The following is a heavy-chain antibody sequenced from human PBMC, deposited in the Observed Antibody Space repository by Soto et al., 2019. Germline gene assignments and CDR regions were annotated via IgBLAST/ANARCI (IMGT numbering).Heavy chain of an antibody. CDR3: ASGFRVAATRCSFDP. D-gene: IGHD2-15*01. V-gene: IGHV1-18*01. Sequence: QVQLVQSGAEVKKPGASVKVSCKASGYTFTSYDISWVRQAPGQGLEWMGWISTYNGNTNYAQKLQGRVTMTTDTSTSTADMAPRRLRSDDTAVYYCASGFRVAATRCSFDPWGQGTLVTVSS. CDR2: ISTYNGNT. J-gene: IGHJ5*02. CDR1: GYTFTSYD.